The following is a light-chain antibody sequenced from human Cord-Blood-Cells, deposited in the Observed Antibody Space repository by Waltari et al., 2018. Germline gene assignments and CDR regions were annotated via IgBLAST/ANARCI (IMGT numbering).Light chain of an antibody. CDR1: SSDVGSYNL. J-gene: IGLJ3*02. Sequence: QSALTQHASVSGSPGQSITISCTGTSSDVGSYNLVSWYQQHPGKAPKLMIYEGSKRPSGVSNRVSGSESGNTASLTISGLQAEDEADYYCCSYAGSSRVFGGGTKLTVL. V-gene: IGLV2-23*01. CDR2: EGS. CDR3: CSYAGSSRV.